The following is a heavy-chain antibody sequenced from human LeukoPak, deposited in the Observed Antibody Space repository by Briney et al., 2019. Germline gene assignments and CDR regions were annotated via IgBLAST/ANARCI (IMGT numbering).Heavy chain of an antibody. V-gene: IGHV1-58*01. D-gene: IGHD3-10*01. CDR3: AAIQPITMATGDSKFDY. J-gene: IGHJ4*02. CDR2: IVVGSGNT. CDR1: GSTFTSSA. Sequence: SVKVSCKASGSTFTSSAVQWVRQARGQRLEWIGWIVVGSGNTNYAQKFQERVTITRDMSTSTAYMELSSLRSEDTAVYYCAAIQPITMATGDSKFDYWGQGTLVTVSS.